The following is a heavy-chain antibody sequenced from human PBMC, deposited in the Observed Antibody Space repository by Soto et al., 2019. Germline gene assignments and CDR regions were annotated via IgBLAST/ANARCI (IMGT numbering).Heavy chain of an antibody. CDR2: IYSSGST. Sequence: QLQLQESGPGLVKPSETLSLTCTVSSGSITSSTYYWGWIRQPPGKGMEWLGNIYSSGSTYYNPSLKIRVPISLHTSKTQLSLELTSVTAEDAAVYYCGNQAYGGNVYYFAYWGQGTLVTVPA. V-gene: IGHV4-39*01. D-gene: IGHD4-17*01. CDR1: SGSITSSTYY. J-gene: IGHJ4*02. CDR3: GNQAYGGNVYYFAY.